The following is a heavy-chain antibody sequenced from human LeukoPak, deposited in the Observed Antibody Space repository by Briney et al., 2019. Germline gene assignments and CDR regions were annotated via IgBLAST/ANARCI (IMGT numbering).Heavy chain of an antibody. D-gene: IGHD1-14*01. J-gene: IGHJ5*01. Sequence: SQTLSLTCAISGDSVSSKYGTWNWIRQSPSRGLEWLGRTYYRLKWYKDYGESVKSRISINPDTSKNQFSLQLKSVTPEDSAVYYCTREWDTGWFDSWGQGTLVTVSS. CDR3: TREWDTGWFDS. CDR1: GDSVSSKYGT. V-gene: IGHV6-1*01. CDR2: TYYRLKWYK.